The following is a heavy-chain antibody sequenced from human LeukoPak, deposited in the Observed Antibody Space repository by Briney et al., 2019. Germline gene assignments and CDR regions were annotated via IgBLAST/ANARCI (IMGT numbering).Heavy chain of an antibody. D-gene: IGHD3-9*01. CDR2: ISSSGSTI. CDR3: ARDQLYYDILTGYPDY. V-gene: IGHV3-11*01. CDR1: GFTFSDYY. J-gene: IGHJ4*02. Sequence: GGSLRLSCAASGFTFSDYYMSWIRQAPGKGLEWVSYISSSGSTIYYADSVKGRFTISRDNAKNSLYLQMSSLRAEDTAVYYCARDQLYYDILTGYPDYWGQGTLVTVSS.